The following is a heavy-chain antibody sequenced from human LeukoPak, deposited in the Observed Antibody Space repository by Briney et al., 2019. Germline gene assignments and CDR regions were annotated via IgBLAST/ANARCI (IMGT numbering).Heavy chain of an antibody. CDR1: GCSISSYY. CDR3: ARSVEGYCSGGSCYSYYYYMDV. D-gene: IGHD2-15*01. J-gene: IGHJ6*03. Sequence: SETLSLTCTVSGCSISSYYWSWIRQPPGKGLEWIGYIYYSGSTNYNPTLKSRVTISVDTSKNQFSLKLSSVTAADTAVYYCARSVEGYCSGGSCYSYYYYMDVWGKGTTVTVSS. CDR2: IYYSGST. V-gene: IGHV4-59*01.